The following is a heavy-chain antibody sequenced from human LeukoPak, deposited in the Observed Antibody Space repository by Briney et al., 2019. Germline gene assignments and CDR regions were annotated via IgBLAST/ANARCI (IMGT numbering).Heavy chain of an antibody. Sequence: GGSLRLSCAASGFTFDDYAMHWVRQAPGKGLEWVSGISWNSGTINYADSVKGRFTISRDNAKNSLYLQMNSLRAEDTAVYYCARDQGGLGYWGQGTLVTVSS. CDR1: GFTFDDYA. D-gene: IGHD3-16*01. J-gene: IGHJ4*02. V-gene: IGHV3-9*01. CDR2: ISWNSGTI. CDR3: ARDQGGLGY.